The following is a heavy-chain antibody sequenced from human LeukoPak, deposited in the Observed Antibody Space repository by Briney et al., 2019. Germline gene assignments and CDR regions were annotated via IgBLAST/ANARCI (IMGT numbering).Heavy chain of an antibody. J-gene: IGHJ4*02. Sequence: PGGSLRLSCAASGFTFSSNSMTWVRQTPGKGLEWVGRIKSKTDGGTTDYAAPVKGRFSISRDGSKNTLYLQMNSLKTEDTAVYYCTTGGNYYGYWGQGTLVTVSS. CDR3: TTGGNYYGY. V-gene: IGHV3-15*01. CDR2: IKSKTDGGTT. CDR1: GFTFSSNS. D-gene: IGHD2-15*01.